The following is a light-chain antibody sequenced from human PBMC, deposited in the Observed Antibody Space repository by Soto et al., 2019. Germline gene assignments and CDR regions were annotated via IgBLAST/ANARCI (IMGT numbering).Light chain of an antibody. CDR1: SSNSGSNY. CDR3: AAWDDSLSGYV. V-gene: IGLV1-47*01. Sequence: QSVLTQPPSASGTPGQRVTISCSGSSSNSGSNYVYWYQQLPGTAPKLLIYRNNQRPSGVPDRFSASKSGTSASLAISGLRSEDEADYYCAAWDDSLSGYVFGTGTKVTVL. J-gene: IGLJ1*01. CDR2: RNN.